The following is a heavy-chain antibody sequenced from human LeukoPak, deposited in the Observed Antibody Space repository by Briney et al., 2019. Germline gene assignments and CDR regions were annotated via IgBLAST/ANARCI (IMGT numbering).Heavy chain of an antibody. CDR3: ARDARQGQNFDY. Sequence: GASVKVSCKASGGTFSSYAINWVRQATGQGLEWMGWTNPNSGITGYAQKFQGRVTMTRNTSISTAYMELSSLRSEDTAVYYCARDARQGQNFDYWGQGTLVTVSS. CDR2: TNPNSGIT. J-gene: IGHJ4*02. CDR1: GGTFSSYA. V-gene: IGHV1-8*02.